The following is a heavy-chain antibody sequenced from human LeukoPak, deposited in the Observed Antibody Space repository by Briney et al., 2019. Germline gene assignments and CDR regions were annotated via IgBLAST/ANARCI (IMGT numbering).Heavy chain of an antibody. CDR1: GFTFSSYA. D-gene: IGHD3-16*01. CDR2: ISYDGSNK. Sequence: GGSLRLSCAASGFTFSSYAVHWVRQAPGRGLEWVAVISYDGSNKYYADSVKGRFSISRGNSKNTLYLQMSNLRAEDTAVYFCARGGGLDVWGQGATVTVSS. J-gene: IGHJ6*02. V-gene: IGHV3-30-3*01. CDR3: ARGGGLDV.